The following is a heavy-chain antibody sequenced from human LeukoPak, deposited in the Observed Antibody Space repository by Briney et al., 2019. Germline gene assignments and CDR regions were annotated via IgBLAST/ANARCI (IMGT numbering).Heavy chain of an antibody. D-gene: IGHD3-22*01. CDR1: GFTFSSYA. CDR2: ISGSGGST. Sequence: PGGSLRLSCAASGFTFSSYAMSWVRQAPGKGLEWVSAISGSGGSTYYAGSVKGRFTISRDNSKNTLYLQMNSLRAEDTAVYYCAKEEGASGYPGWYYFDYWGQGTLVTVSS. J-gene: IGHJ4*02. V-gene: IGHV3-23*01. CDR3: AKEEGASGYPGWYYFDY.